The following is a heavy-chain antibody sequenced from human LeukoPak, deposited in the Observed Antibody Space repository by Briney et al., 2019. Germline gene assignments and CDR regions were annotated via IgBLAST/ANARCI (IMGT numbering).Heavy chain of an antibody. CDR1: GGSISSGDYY. D-gene: IGHD3-10*01. CDR2: IYYSGST. CDR3: ARGGSGSYYKRSYYFDY. J-gene: IGHJ4*02. Sequence: SETLSLTCTVSGGSISSGDYYWSWIRQPPGKGLEWIGYIYYSGSTYYNPSLKSRVTISVDTSKNQFSLKLSSVTAADTAVYYCARGGSGSYYKRSYYFDYWGQGTLVTVSS. V-gene: IGHV4-30-4*01.